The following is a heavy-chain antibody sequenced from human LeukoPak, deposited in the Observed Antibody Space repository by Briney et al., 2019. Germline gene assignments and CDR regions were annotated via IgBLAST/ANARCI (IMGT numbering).Heavy chain of an antibody. J-gene: IGHJ5*02. CDR1: GGSISSYY. Sequence: SETLSLTCTVSGGSISSYYWSWIRQPAGKGLEWIGRIYTSGSTNYNPSLKSRVTMSVDTSKNQFSLKLSSVTAADTAVYYCARDSHPYYYGSGIGWFDPWGQGTLVTVSS. D-gene: IGHD3-10*01. CDR2: IYTSGST. CDR3: ARDSHPYYYGSGIGWFDP. V-gene: IGHV4-4*07.